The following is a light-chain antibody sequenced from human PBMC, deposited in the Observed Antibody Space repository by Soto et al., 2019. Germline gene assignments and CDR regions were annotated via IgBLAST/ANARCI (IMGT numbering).Light chain of an antibody. V-gene: IGLV1-44*01. Sequence: QYVQSHPPAGSGTPWPRVTIAWAGSSSNIGSNTVNWYQQLPGTAPKLLIYSNNQRPSGVPDRFSGSKSGTSASLAISGLQSEDEADYYCAAWDDSLNGVVFGGGTKVTVL. CDR3: AAWDDSLNGVV. CDR1: SSNIGSNT. CDR2: SNN. J-gene: IGLJ2*01.